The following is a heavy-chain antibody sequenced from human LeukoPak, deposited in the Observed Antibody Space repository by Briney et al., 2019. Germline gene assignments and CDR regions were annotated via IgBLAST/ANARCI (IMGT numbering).Heavy chain of an antibody. D-gene: IGHD2-2*01. CDR3: ARGGSCSSTSCYRHYYYGMDV. Sequence: SETLSLTCAVYGGSFSGYYWSSIRQPPGKGPEWIGEINHSVSTNYNPSLKSRVTISVDTSKNQFSLKLSSVTAADTAVYYCARGGSCSSTSCYRHYYYGMDVWGQGTTVTVSS. CDR2: INHSVST. J-gene: IGHJ6*02. V-gene: IGHV4-34*01. CDR1: GGSFSGYY.